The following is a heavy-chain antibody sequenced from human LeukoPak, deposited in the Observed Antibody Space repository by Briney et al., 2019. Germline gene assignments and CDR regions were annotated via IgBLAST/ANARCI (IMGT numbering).Heavy chain of an antibody. J-gene: IGHJ5*02. CDR3: ARDMGSITMVRGAPIWFDP. Sequence: PGGSLRLSCAASGFTFSDYYMSWIRQAPGKGLEWVSYISSSGSTIYYADSVKGRFTISRDNAKNSLYLQMNSLRAEDTAVYYCARDMGSITMVRGAPIWFDPWGQGTLVTVSS. D-gene: IGHD3-10*01. V-gene: IGHV3-11*01. CDR1: GFTFSDYY. CDR2: ISSSGSTI.